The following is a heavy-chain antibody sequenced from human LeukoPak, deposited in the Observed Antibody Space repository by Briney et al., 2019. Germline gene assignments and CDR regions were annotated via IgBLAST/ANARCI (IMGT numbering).Heavy chain of an antibody. V-gene: IGHV4-4*07. J-gene: IGHJ6*03. D-gene: IGHD5-18*01. Sequence: LETLSLTCTVSGGSISSYYWSWIRQPAGKGLEWIGRIYTSGSTNYNPSLKSRVTMSVDTSKSQFSLKLSSVTAADTAVYYCAREAPATAMGLVYYYMDVWGKGTTVTVSS. CDR1: GGSISSYY. CDR2: IYTSGST. CDR3: AREAPATAMGLVYYYMDV.